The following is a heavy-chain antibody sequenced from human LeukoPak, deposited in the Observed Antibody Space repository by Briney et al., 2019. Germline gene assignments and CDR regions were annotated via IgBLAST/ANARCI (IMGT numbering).Heavy chain of an antibody. V-gene: IGHV3-23*01. Sequence: SGGSLRLSCAASGFTFSSYAMSWVRQAPGKGLEWVSAISGSGGSTYYADSVKGRFTISRDNSKNTLYLQMNSLRAEDTAVYYCAKADVDTAMVTVRYFDYWGQGTLVTVSS. J-gene: IGHJ4*02. D-gene: IGHD5-18*01. CDR1: GFTFSSYA. CDR3: AKADVDTAMVTVRYFDY. CDR2: ISGSGGST.